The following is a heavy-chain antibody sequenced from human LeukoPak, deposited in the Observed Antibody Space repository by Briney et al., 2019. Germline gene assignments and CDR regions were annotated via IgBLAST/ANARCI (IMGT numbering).Heavy chain of an antibody. CDR3: ARVADEFGDYGFDY. CDR2: ISNSGRT. Sequence: SETLSLTCTVSGSFLSSGDYYWSWIRQPPGKGLEWFGYISNSGRTSYNPSLKSRVTISVDKSKNQFSLRLNSVTAADTAVYFCARVADEFGDYGFDYWGQGSLVTVSS. D-gene: IGHD3-10*01. J-gene: IGHJ4*02. CDR1: GSFLSSGDYY. V-gene: IGHV4-30-4*01.